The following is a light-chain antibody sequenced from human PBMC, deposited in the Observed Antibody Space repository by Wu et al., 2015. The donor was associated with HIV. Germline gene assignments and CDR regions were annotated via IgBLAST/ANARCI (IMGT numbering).Light chain of an antibody. Sequence: EILMTQSPATLSVSPGERATLSCRASQSVSSSLAWYQQKPGQAPRLLIYAASARATGIPARFSGSGSETEFTLTISSMQSEDSAVYYCQHYYNWPPVILTFGGRDQGGDQT. CDR2: AAS. J-gene: IGKJ4*01. CDR3: QHYYNWPPVILT. CDR1: QSVSSS. V-gene: IGKV3-15*01.